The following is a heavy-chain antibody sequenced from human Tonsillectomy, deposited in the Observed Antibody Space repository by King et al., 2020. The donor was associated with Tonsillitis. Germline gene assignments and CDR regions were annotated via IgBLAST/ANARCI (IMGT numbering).Heavy chain of an antibody. CDR3: ARGGPVEGYSSFDY. V-gene: IGHV5-10-1*03. Sequence: EVQLVESGAEVKKPGESLRISCKGSGYSFTNYWINWVRQMPGKGLEWMGNIDPSDSYTNYSPSCQGHVTISVDKSISTAYLEWGSLKAPDTSMYYCARGGPVEGYSSFDYWGQGALVTVSS. CDR1: GYSFTNYW. J-gene: IGHJ4*02. CDR2: IDPSDSYT. D-gene: IGHD5-18*01.